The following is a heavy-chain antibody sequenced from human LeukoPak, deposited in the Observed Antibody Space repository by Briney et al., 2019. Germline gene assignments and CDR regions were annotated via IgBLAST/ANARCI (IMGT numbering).Heavy chain of an antibody. CDR2: ISSSSSTI. CDR3: ARTTWIQLWFFDY. D-gene: IGHD5-18*01. J-gene: IGHJ4*02. V-gene: IGHV3-48*01. Sequence: GGSLRLSCAASGFTFSSYSMNWVRQAPGKGLEWVSYISSSSSTIYYADSVKGRFTISRDNAKNSLYLQMNSLRAEDTAVYYCARTTWIQLWFFDYWGQGTLVTVSS. CDR1: GFTFSSYS.